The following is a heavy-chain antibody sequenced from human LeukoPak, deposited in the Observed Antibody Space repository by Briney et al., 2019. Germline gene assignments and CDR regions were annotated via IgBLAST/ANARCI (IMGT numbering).Heavy chain of an antibody. CDR2: ISGSGGST. CDR3: AREIAAAGTAFDY. V-gene: IGHV3-23*01. J-gene: IGHJ4*02. CDR1: GFTFSSYA. Sequence: GGSLRLSCAASGFTFSSYAMSWVRQAPGKGLEWVSAISGSGGSTYYADSVKGRFTISRDNSKNTLYLQMDNLRAEDTAVYYCAREIAAAGTAFDYWGQGTLVTVSS. D-gene: IGHD6-13*01.